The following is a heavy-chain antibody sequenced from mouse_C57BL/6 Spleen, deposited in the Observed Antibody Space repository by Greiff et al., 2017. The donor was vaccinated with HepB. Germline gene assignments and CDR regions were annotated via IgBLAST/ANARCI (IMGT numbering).Heavy chain of an antibody. V-gene: IGHV1-53*01. CDR1: GYNFTSYW. Sequence: VQLQQSGTELVKPGASVKLSCTASGYNFTSYWMHWVKQRPGQGLEWIGNINPSNGGTEYNEKFKSKATRTVDKSSNTAYLQHSSLTSVDSAVYYCARSDVYWVHDGYFDDWGTGTTVTVSA. CDR2: INPSNGGT. J-gene: IGHJ1*03. CDR3: ARSDVYWVHDGYFDD. D-gene: IGHD2-1*01.